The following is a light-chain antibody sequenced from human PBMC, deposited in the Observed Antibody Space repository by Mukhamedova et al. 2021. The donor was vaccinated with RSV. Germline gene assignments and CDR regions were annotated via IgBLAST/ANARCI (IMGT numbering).Light chain of an antibody. CDR1: QSVGNNH. CDR3: QQYGRSRT. V-gene: IGKV3-20*01. Sequence: ATLSCRASQSVGNNHLAWYQQKPGQAPRLLIYDAYSRAAGIPDMFSGSGSGTDFTLTISRLEPEDFAVYYCQQYGRSRTFGQGTK. J-gene: IGKJ1*01. CDR2: DAY.